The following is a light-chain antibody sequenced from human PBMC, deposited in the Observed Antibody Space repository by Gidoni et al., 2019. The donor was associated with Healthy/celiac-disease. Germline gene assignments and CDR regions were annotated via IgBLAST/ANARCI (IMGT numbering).Light chain of an antibody. CDR2: DAS. CDR1: QSISSW. J-gene: IGKJ2*01. V-gene: IGKV1-5*01. Sequence: DIQMSQSPSPLSAPVGDRVTITCRASQSISSWLAWYQQKPGKAPKLLIYDASSLESGVTSRFSGSGSGTEFTLTISSLQPDDFATYYCQQYNSYPYTFGQGTKLEIK. CDR3: QQYNSYPYT.